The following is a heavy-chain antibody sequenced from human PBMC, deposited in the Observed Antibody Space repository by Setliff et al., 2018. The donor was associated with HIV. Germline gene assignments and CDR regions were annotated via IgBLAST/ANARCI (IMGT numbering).Heavy chain of an antibody. J-gene: IGHJ6*03. V-gene: IGHV4-39*07. Sequence: NPSETLSLTCTVSGGSISSSSYYWGWIRQPPGKGLEWIGSVYYSGTTYYNPSLESRVTISVDTSKNQFSLKLSSVTAADTAVYYCARGLSIFGVATPGFYSFMDVWGKGTTVTVSS. D-gene: IGHD3-3*01. CDR3: ARGLSIFGVATPGFYSFMDV. CDR2: VYYSGTT. CDR1: GGSISSSSYY.